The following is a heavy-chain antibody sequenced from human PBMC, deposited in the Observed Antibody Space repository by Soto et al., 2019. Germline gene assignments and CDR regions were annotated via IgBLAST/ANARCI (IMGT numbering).Heavy chain of an antibody. CDR1: GGLFSSFA. CDR3: ARGGGPYVWFNEF. Sequence: SVKVSCKDSGGLFSSFAISWVRQAPGQGLEWMGGIIPVFGTTNYAQKFQGRVTITADGSTNTAYMELSSLTSDDTAMYYCARGGGPYVWFNEFWGQGTQVTVSS. V-gene: IGHV1-69*13. CDR2: IIPVFGTT. D-gene: IGHD3-16*01. J-gene: IGHJ4*02.